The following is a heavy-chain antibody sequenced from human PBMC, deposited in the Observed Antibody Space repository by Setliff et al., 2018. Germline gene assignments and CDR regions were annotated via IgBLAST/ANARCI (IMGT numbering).Heavy chain of an antibody. J-gene: IGHJ6*03. CDR1: GDPMSSRRYY. D-gene: IGHD3-3*02. Sequence: SETLSLTCTVSGDPMSSRRYYWAWIRPPAGKGLEWIGQIYTSWSTNYNPSLKSRVTISLDTSNNQFSLSLSSVTAADTAVYYCARISGFQYMDVWGKGTTVTVSS. CDR3: ARISGFQYMDV. CDR2: IYTSWST. V-gene: IGHV4-61*09.